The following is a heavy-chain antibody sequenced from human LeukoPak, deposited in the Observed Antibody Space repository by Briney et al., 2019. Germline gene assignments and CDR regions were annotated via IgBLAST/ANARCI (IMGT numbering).Heavy chain of an antibody. J-gene: IGHJ5*02. D-gene: IGHD3-16*02. V-gene: IGHV1-2*04. CDR2: INPNSGDT. Sequence: ASVKVSCKASGYTFTGYYIHWVRQAPGQGLEWMGWINPNSGDTSYAQKFQGWVTMTRDTSISTVYMELTRLRSDDTAVYYCASNHRSRSYHHWFDPWGQGTLVTVSS. CDR1: GYTFTGYY. CDR3: ASNHRSRSYHHWFDP.